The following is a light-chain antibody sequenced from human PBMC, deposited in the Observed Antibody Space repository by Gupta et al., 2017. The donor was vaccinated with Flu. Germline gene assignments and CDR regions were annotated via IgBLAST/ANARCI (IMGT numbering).Light chain of an antibody. V-gene: IGLV1-40*01. CDR3: QSYDSSLRGYV. Sequence: QSVLTQPPSVSGAPGQRVTISCTGRMSNIGGGSDVHWYQHVPGLAPKLLIYGDTYRPSGVPDRFSGSKSGSSASLAITGLQAEAEADYYCQSYDSSLRGYVFGTGTKVTAL. CDR1: MSNIGGGSD. CDR2: GDT. J-gene: IGLJ1*01.